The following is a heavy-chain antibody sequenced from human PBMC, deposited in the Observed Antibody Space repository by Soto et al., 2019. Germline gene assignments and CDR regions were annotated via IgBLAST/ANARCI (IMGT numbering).Heavy chain of an antibody. CDR3: AKVGGFLEWFEGYFDY. V-gene: IGHV3-30*18. CDR2: ISYDGSNK. J-gene: IGHJ4*02. Sequence: QVQLVESGGGVVQPGRSLRLSCAASGFTFSSYGMHWVRQAPGKGLEWVAVISYDGSNKYYADSVKGRFTISRDNSKNTLYLQMNSLRAEDTAVYYCAKVGGFLEWFEGYFDYWGQGTLVTVAS. CDR1: GFTFSSYG. D-gene: IGHD3-3*01.